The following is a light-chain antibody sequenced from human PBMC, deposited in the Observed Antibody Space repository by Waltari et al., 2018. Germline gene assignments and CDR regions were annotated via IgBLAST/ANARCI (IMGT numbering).Light chain of an antibody. J-gene: IGKJ5*01. CDR2: DVC. CDR1: QDISNH. V-gene: IGKV1-33*01. CDR3: QQYDSLTLLT. Sequence: DIEMTQSPSSLSASVGEKVTITCRASQDISNHLSWFQQKPGKAPKLLIYDVCKLETGVASRFSGGGSRADFTLIINDVQPEDVATYYCQQYDSLTLLTFGQGTRLE.